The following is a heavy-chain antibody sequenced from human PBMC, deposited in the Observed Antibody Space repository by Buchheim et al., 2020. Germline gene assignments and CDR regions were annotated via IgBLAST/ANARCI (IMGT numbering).Heavy chain of an antibody. CDR3: ARHSPSYNYGGNSDYYYYGMDV. CDR1: GYSFTSYW. V-gene: IGHV5-51*01. D-gene: IGHD4-23*01. J-gene: IGHJ6*02. CDR2: IYPGDSDT. Sequence: EVQLVQSGAEVKKPGESLKISCKGSGYSFTSYWIGWVRQMPGKGLEWMGIIYPGDSDTRYSPSFQGQVTIPADKSISTAYPQWSSLKASETAMYYCARHSPSYNYGGNSDYYYYGMDVWGQGTT.